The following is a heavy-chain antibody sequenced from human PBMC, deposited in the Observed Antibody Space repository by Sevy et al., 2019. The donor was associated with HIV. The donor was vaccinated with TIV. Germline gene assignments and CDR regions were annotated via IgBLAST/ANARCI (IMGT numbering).Heavy chain of an antibody. CDR3: GREMISMVPGVPGAFDI. J-gene: IGHJ3*02. CDR2: INNDGSNT. Sequence: GGSLRLSCAASGFTFGNYWMHWVRQAPGKGLVWISRINNDGSNTNYADSVKGRFTTSRDNAKNTLYLQMNSLRAEDTAVYYCGREMISMVPGVPGAFDIWGQGTMVTVSS. D-gene: IGHD3-10*01. V-gene: IGHV3-74*01. CDR1: GFTFGNYW.